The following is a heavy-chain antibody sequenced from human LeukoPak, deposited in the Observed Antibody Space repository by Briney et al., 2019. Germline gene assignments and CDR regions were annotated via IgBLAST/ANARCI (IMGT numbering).Heavy chain of an antibody. V-gene: IGHV3-66*01. J-gene: IGHJ4*02. CDR1: GFNVGSKY. CDR3: AREASYSGSWWYFDH. CDR2: IYNGGSA. D-gene: IGHD6-13*01. Sequence: PGGSLRLSCAASGFNVGSKYISWVRQAPGKGLEWVSVIYNGGSANYADSVKGRLTISRDNSKNKVYLQMNSLRVEDTAVYYCAREASYSGSWWYFDHWGQGTLVTVSS.